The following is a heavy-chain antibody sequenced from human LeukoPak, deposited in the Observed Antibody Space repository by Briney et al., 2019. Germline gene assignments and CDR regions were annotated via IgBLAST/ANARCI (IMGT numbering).Heavy chain of an antibody. CDR3: AKAPAVAANPAIEY. V-gene: IGHV1-18*01. CDR1: GYTFTSYG. CDR2: ISACNGNT. D-gene: IGHD6-19*01. Sequence: ASVKVSCKASGYTFTSYGISWVRQAPGQGLEWMGWISACNGNTNYAQKLQGRVTMTTDTSTSTAYMELRSLRSDDTAVYYCAKAPAVAANPAIEYWGQGTPVTVSS. J-gene: IGHJ4*02.